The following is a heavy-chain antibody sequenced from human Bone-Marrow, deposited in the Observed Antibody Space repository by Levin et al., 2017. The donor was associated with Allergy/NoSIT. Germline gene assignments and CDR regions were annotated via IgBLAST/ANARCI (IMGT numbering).Heavy chain of an antibody. Sequence: GGSLRLSCSASGFTFSSYAMHWVRQAPGKGLEYVSAISSNGGSTYYADSVKGRFTISRDNSKNTLYLQMSSLRAEDTAVYYCVKAFSPYNYDILTGYYYYYYYMDVWGKGTTVTVSS. CDR1: GFTFSSYA. J-gene: IGHJ6*03. V-gene: IGHV3-64D*06. D-gene: IGHD3-9*01. CDR2: ISSNGGST. CDR3: VKAFSPYNYDILTGYYYYYYYMDV.